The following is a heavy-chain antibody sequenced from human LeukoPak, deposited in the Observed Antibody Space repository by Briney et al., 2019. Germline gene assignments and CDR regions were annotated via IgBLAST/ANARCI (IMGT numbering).Heavy chain of an antibody. CDR3: TRPPSTLPAAMPHW. J-gene: IGHJ4*02. Sequence: GSLRLSCTGSGFTFGDYYVSWVRQAPGKGLEWVGFIRSKTYGGTTEYAASVKGRFTISRDDSKSIAYLQMDSLKIEDTAVYYCTRPPSTLPAAMPHWWGQGTLVTVSS. CDR1: GFTFGDYY. D-gene: IGHD2-2*01. V-gene: IGHV3-49*04. CDR2: IRSKTYGGTT.